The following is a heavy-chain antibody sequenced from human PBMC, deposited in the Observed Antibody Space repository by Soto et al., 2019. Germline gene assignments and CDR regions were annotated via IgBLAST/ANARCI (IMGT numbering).Heavy chain of an antibody. CDR1: GGSLISYY. D-gene: IGHD2-2*01. Sequence: SETLSLTCTFSGGSLISYYCNWVRKSAGKGLEWIGRIYPSGSTTYNPSLKSRLTMSVDTSKNQFSLRLTSMTAADTAVYYCATGRSEVVPGAMDTWGQGTLVTVSS. J-gene: IGHJ5*02. V-gene: IGHV4-4*07. CDR3: ATGRSEVVPGAMDT. CDR2: IYPSGST.